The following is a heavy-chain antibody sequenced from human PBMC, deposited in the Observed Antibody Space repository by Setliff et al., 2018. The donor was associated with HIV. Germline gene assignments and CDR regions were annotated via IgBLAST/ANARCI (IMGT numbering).Heavy chain of an antibody. J-gene: IGHJ3*02. CDR3: AREKGRYFDWSHTRDAFDI. V-gene: IGHV4-31*03. D-gene: IGHD3-9*01. CDR2: IYYSGST. CDR1: GGSISSGGYY. Sequence: SETLSLTCTVSGGSISSGGYYWSWIRQHPGKGLEWIGYIYYSGSTYYNPSLKSRVTISVDTSKNQFSLKLSSVTAADTAVYYCAREKGRYFDWSHTRDAFDIWGQGTMVTVSS.